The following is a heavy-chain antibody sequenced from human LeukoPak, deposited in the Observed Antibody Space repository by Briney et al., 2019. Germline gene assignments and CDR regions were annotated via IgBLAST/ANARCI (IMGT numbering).Heavy chain of an antibody. CDR3: ARGTVVPPDY. J-gene: IGHJ4*02. D-gene: IGHD2-15*01. V-gene: IGHV4-39*07. CDR1: GGSISNSSSF. Sequence: IPSETLSLTCTVSGGSISNSSSFWDWIRQPPGKGLEWIGTIYYSGTTYHSPSLKSRLTISIDTSKNQFSLRLTSVTAADTAVYYCARGTVVPPDYWGQGTLVTVSS. CDR2: IYYSGTT.